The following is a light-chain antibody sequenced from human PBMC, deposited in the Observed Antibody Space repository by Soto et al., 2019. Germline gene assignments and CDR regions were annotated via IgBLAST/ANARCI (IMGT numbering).Light chain of an antibody. CDR2: KAS. V-gene: IGKV1-5*03. CDR1: QSISSL. Sequence: DIQLTPSPSFLSASVGDRVTITCRASQSISSLLAWFQQKPGKAPEILIYKASSLESGVPSRFSGSGSGTEFTLTISSLQPDDFATYYCLQYYDYRTFGQGTKVDIK. J-gene: IGKJ1*01. CDR3: LQYYDYRT.